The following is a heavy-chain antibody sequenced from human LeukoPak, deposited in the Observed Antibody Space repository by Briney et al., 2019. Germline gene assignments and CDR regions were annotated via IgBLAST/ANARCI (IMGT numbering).Heavy chain of an antibody. Sequence: GGSLRLSCVASGFTFSTYAMNWVRQAPGKGLEWVSLISGSSGSTYYADSVKGRFTISRDNSKNTLCLQMNSLRAEDTAVYYCAKDLGSSSWPIFQHWGQGTQVTVSS. V-gene: IGHV3-23*01. CDR1: GFTFSTYA. J-gene: IGHJ1*01. CDR2: ISGSSGST. CDR3: AKDLGSSSWPIFQH. D-gene: IGHD6-13*01.